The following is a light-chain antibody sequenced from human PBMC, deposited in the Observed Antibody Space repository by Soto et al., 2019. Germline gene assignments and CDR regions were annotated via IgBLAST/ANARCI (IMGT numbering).Light chain of an antibody. CDR1: SSNMGSNT. Sequence: QPVLTQPPSASGTPGQRITISCSGGSSNMGSNTVNWFQQLPGTAPKLLIYNNNQRPSGVPDRFSGSKSGTSASLAISGLQSEDEADYYCAAWDDSLDAVVFGGGTKVTVL. CDR2: NNN. V-gene: IGLV1-44*01. CDR3: AAWDDSLDAVV. J-gene: IGLJ2*01.